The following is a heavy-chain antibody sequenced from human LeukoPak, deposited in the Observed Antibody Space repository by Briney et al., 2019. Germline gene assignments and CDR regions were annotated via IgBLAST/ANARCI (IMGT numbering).Heavy chain of an antibody. CDR1: GFTVSNDY. V-gene: IGHV3-11*05. J-gene: IGHJ3*02. D-gene: IGHD3-9*01. CDR2: ISSSSSYT. Sequence: GGSLRLSCAVSGFTVSNDYMSWVRQAPGKGLEWVSYISSSSSYTNYADSVKGRFTISRDNAKNSLYLQMNSLRAEDTAVYYCARDYYDILTGYYGDAFDIWGQGTMVTVSS. CDR3: ARDYYDILTGYYGDAFDI.